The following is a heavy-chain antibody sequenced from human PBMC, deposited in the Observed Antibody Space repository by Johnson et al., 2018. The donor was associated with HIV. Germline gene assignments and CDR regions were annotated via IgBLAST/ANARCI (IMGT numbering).Heavy chain of an antibody. D-gene: IGHD1-1*01. CDR3: ARDALESPWAFDI. J-gene: IGHJ3*02. CDR1: GFTFDDYG. V-gene: IGHV3-20*03. CDR2: INWSGGSA. Sequence: ASGFTFDDYGMSWVRQAPGKGLEWVSGINWSGGSAGYALSVKGRFTISRDNAKNSLYLQMNSLRAEDTAVYYCARDALESPWAFDIWGQGTMVTVSS.